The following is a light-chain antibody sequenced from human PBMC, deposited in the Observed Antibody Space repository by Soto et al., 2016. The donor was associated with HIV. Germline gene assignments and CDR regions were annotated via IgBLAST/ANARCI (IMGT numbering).Light chain of an antibody. Sequence: SYVLTQPVSVSVAPGKTAMISCGGNNIRDKSVHWYQQKPGLAPVLVVYDDRSRPSGIPERFSGSNSGNTATLTISSVEAADEADCYCQVWDNSSDQGIFGGGTKLTVL. J-gene: IGLJ2*01. V-gene: IGLV3-21*03. CDR3: QVWDNSSDQGI. CDR2: DDR. CDR1: NIRDKS.